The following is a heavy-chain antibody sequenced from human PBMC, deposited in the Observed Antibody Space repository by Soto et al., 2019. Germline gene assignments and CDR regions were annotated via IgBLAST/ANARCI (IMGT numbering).Heavy chain of an antibody. V-gene: IGHV3-48*02. CDR3: ARSVEGHFDY. J-gene: IGHJ4*02. CDR2: ITSDTKTI. D-gene: IGHD6-19*01. Sequence: EVQLVESGGNLVQPGGSLRLSCAASGFRFSIYSMNWVRQAPGKGLEWSAYITSDTKTIKYADSVKGRFTNSRDNGKNSVYLHMNSLRDEDTAVYYCARSVEGHFDYWGQGTVVTVSA. CDR1: GFRFSIYS.